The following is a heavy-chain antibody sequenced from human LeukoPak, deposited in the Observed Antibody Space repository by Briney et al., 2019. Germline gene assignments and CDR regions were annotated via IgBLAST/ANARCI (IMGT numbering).Heavy chain of an antibody. J-gene: IGHJ4*02. CDR3: AKDIPTPLYYDSSGPMGG. Sequence: GGSLRLSCAASGFTFSSYAMSWVRQAPGKGLEWVSAISGSGGSTYYADSVKGRFTISRDNSKNTLYLQMNSLRAEDTAVYYCAKDIPTPLYYDSSGPMGGWGQGTLVTVSS. CDR1: GFTFSSYA. D-gene: IGHD3-22*01. CDR2: ISGSGGST. V-gene: IGHV3-23*01.